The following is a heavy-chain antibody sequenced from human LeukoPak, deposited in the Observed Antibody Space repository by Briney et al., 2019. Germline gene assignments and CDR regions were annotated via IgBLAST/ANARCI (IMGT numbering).Heavy chain of an antibody. D-gene: IGHD5-18*01. J-gene: IGHJ6*02. Sequence: PGGSLRLSCAASGFTFSSYAIHWVRQAPGKGLEWVAVISHDGSSKYYAYSVKGRFTISRDNSKNTLYLQMNSLRAEDTAVYYCARAPWVAPKVDTAMDGMDVWGQGTTVTVSS. V-gene: IGHV3-30*14. CDR1: GFTFSSYA. CDR2: ISHDGSSK. CDR3: ARAPWVAPKVDTAMDGMDV.